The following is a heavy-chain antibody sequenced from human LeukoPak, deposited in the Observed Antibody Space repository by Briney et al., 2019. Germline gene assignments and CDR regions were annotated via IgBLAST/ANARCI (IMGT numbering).Heavy chain of an antibody. J-gene: IGHJ6*03. CDR1: GGTFSSYA. CDR3: ARFGDGSDPFYYYYYMDV. CDR2: IIPIFGTA. D-gene: IGHD1-26*01. V-gene: IGHV1-69*01. Sequence: SVKVSCKASGGTFSSYAISWVRQAPGQGLEWMEGIIPIFGTANYAQKFQGRVTITADESTSTAYMVLSSLRSEDTAVYYCARFGDGSDPFYYYYYMDVWGKGTTVTVSS.